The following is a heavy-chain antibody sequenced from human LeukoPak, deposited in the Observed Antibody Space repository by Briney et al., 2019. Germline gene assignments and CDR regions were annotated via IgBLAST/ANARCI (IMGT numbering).Heavy chain of an antibody. Sequence: ASVKVSCKASGYTFTSYDINWVRQATGQGLEWMGWMNPSSGNTGYAQKFQGRVTMTRNTSISTAYMELSSLRSEDTAVYYCARGLPPYDFWSGYTFDPWGQGTLVTVSS. D-gene: IGHD3-3*01. CDR3: ARGLPPYDFWSGYTFDP. CDR1: GYTFTSYD. CDR2: MNPSSGNT. J-gene: IGHJ5*02. V-gene: IGHV1-8*01.